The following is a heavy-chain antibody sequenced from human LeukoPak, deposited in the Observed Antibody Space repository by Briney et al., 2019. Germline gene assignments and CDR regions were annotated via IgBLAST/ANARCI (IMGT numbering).Heavy chain of an antibody. D-gene: IGHD3-10*01. J-gene: IGHJ3*02. CDR2: ISGSGGST. CDR3: AKGRGFPNAFDI. CDR1: GFTFSSYA. Sequence: PGGSLRLSCAASGFTFSSYAMSWVRQAPGEGLEWVSAISGSGGSTYYADSVKGRFTISRDDSKNTLYLQMNSLRAEDTAVYYCAKGRGFPNAFDIWGQGTMVTVSS. V-gene: IGHV3-23*01.